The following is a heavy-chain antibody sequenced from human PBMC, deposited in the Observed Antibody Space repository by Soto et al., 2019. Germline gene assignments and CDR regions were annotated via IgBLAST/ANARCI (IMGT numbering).Heavy chain of an antibody. D-gene: IGHD5-18*01. CDR3: ASGIQLWLRRINNGYSG. CDR1: GGTFSTYA. CDR2: IIPMFGTA. Sequence: QVQLVQSGAEVKKPESSVKVSCKAPGGTFSTYAISWVRQAPGQGLEWMGGIIPMFGTANYAQRFQDRGTITADESTNTVYMVLSCLRSEDTAVYFCASGIQLWLRRINNGYSGWGQGTLVTVSS. J-gene: IGHJ4*02. V-gene: IGHV1-69*12.